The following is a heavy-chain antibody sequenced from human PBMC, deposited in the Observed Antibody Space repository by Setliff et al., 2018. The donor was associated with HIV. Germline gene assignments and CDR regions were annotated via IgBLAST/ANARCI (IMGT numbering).Heavy chain of an antibody. V-gene: IGHV4-34*01. J-gene: IGHJ4*02. Sequence: SETLSLTCAVYGGSFSGYYWSWIRQPPGKGQEWIGEINHSGSTNYNMSLWSRVTISLDASRNQFSLELISVTAADTAVYYCAGGPGTTSIDYWAQGTLVTVSS. CDR3: AGGPGTTSIDY. CDR1: GGSFSGYY. CDR2: INHSGST. D-gene: IGHD1-26*01.